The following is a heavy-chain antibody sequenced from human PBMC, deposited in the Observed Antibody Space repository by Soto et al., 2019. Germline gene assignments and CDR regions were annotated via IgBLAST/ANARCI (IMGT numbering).Heavy chain of an antibody. CDR2: IYYSGST. Sequence: SETLSLTCTVSAGSISSSSYYWGWIRRPPGKGLEWIGSIYYSGSTYYNPSLKSRVTISVDTSKNQFSLKLSSVTAADTAVYYCARGGAGVWFGELLAAYYGMDVWGQGTTVT. J-gene: IGHJ6*02. CDR3: ARGGAGVWFGELLAAYYGMDV. D-gene: IGHD3-10*01. V-gene: IGHV4-39*01. CDR1: AGSISSSSYY.